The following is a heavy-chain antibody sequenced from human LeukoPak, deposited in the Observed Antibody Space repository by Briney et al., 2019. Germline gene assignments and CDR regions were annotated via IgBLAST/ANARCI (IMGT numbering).Heavy chain of an antibody. D-gene: IGHD5-18*01. V-gene: IGHV1-8*01. J-gene: IGHJ4*02. Sequence: ASVKVSCKASGYTFTSYDINWVRQATGQGLEWMGWINPNSGNTDYAQKFQGRVTITRDTSISTAYMELSSLRSEDTAVYYCARGVGHRGQEHSYVCYFDYWGQGPLVTVSS. CDR1: GYTFTSYD. CDR2: INPNSGNT. CDR3: ARGVGHRGQEHSYVCYFDY.